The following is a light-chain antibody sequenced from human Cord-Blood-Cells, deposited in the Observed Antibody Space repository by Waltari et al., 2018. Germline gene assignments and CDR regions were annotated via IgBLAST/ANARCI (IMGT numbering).Light chain of an antibody. Sequence: QSALTPPASVSGSPGPSLTISCTGTSTDVGGYNSVSWYQQHPGKAPKLMIYDVSNRPSGVSNRFSGSKSGNTASLTISGLQAEDEADYYCSSYTSSSTLDVVFGGGTKLTVL. CDR3: SSYTSSSTLDVV. CDR2: DVS. V-gene: IGLV2-14*01. J-gene: IGLJ2*01. CDR1: STDVGGYNS.